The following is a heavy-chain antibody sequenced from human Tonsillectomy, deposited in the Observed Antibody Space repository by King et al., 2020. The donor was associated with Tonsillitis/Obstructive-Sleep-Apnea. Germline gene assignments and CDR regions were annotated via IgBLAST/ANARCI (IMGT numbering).Heavy chain of an antibody. CDR1: GGSFSGYY. D-gene: IGHD4-23*01. CDR2: INHSGST. Sequence: VQLQQWGAGLLKPSETLSLTCAVYGGSFSGYYWSWIRQPPGKGLEWIGEINHSGSTNYNPSLKSRVTISVDTSKNQFSQKLSSVTAADTAVYYCARGRGGNWNYYYYMDVWGKGTTVTVSS. J-gene: IGHJ6*03. V-gene: IGHV4-34*01. CDR3: ARGRGGNWNYYYYMDV.